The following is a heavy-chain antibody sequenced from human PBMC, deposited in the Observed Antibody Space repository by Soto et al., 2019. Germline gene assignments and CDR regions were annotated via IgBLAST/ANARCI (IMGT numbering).Heavy chain of an antibody. J-gene: IGHJ4*02. Sequence: HPGGSLRLSCAASEFTFSSYNMNWVRQAPGKGLEWVSYISSSSSTIYYADSVKGRFTISRDNAKNSLYLQMNSLRVEDTAVYYCFVGWELPDFWGQGTLVTVSS. CDR1: EFTFSSYN. CDR2: ISSSSSTI. D-gene: IGHD1-26*01. CDR3: FVGWELPDF. V-gene: IGHV3-48*01.